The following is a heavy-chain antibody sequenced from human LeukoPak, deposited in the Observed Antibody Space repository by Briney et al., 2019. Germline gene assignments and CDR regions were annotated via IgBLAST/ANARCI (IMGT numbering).Heavy chain of an antibody. V-gene: IGHV4-38-2*02. Sequence: SETLSLTCTVSGYSISSGYYWGWIRQPPGKGLEWIGSIYHSGSTYYNPSLKSRVTISVDRSKNQFSLKLSSVTAADTAVYYCARDKAGAYYDSSPSFDYWGQGTLVTVSS. CDR2: IYHSGST. CDR1: GYSISSGYY. CDR3: ARDKAGAYYDSSPSFDY. J-gene: IGHJ4*02. D-gene: IGHD3-22*01.